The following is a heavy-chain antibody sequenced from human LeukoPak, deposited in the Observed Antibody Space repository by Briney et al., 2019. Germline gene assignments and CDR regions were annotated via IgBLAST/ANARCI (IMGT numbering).Heavy chain of an antibody. J-gene: IGHJ4*02. CDR1: GYTFTRYG. CDR3: ARDILFIAGTTDSGY. Sequence: ASVNVSCKASGYTFTRYGISWVRQAPGQGLEWMGWISAYNGNTNYAQKFQGRVTMTRDTSISTAYMQLSRLRSDDTAVYYCARDILFIAGTTDSGYWGQGTLVTVSS. V-gene: IGHV1-18*01. CDR2: ISAYNGNT. D-gene: IGHD4-17*01.